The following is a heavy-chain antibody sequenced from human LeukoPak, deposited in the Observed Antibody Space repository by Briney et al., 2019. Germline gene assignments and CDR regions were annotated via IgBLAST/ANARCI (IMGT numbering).Heavy chain of an antibody. J-gene: IGHJ4*02. Sequence: PGGSLRLSCAVSGFTLSSYWMHWARQAPGKGLVWVSRIDSDGSTTDYADSVKGRFTISRDNANNTLYLQMNSLRAEDAGVYYCARGLTLLGYCSSTSCLMNYWGQGTLVTVSS. CDR3: ARGLTLLGYCSSTSCLMNY. V-gene: IGHV3-74*01. CDR2: IDSDGSTT. CDR1: GFTLSSYW. D-gene: IGHD2-2*01.